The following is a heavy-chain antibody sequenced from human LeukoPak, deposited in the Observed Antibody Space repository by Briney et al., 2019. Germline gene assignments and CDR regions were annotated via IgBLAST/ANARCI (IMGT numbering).Heavy chain of an antibody. CDR2: INHSGST. J-gene: IGHJ6*03. D-gene: IGHD6-13*01. CDR3: ARGRYSSSWYGYYYYMDV. V-gene: IGHV4-34*01. CDR1: GGSFRGYY. Sequence: SETLSLTCAVYGGSFRGYYWSWIRQPPGKGLEWIGEINHSGSTNYNPSLKSRVTISVDTSKNQFSLKLSSVTAADTAVYYCARGRYSSSWYGYYYYMDVWGKGTTVTVSS.